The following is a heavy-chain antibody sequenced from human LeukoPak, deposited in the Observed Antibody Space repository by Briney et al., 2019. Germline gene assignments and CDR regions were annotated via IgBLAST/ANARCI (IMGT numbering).Heavy chain of an antibody. CDR1: GDSMNSHY. Sequence: PSETLSLTCTVSGDSMNSHYWSWVRQPPGKGLEGIGYISYIGSTNYNPSLKSRVTISVDTSKNQFSLKLSSVTAADTAVYYCARDPTTVTNGLDIWGKGTMVTVSS. CDR2: ISYIGST. D-gene: IGHD4-17*01. CDR3: ARDPTTVTNGLDI. J-gene: IGHJ3*02. V-gene: IGHV4-59*11.